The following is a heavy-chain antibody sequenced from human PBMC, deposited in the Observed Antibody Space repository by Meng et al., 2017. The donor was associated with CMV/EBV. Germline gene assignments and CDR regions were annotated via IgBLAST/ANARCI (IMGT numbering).Heavy chain of an antibody. CDR2: IYYSGST. J-gene: IGHJ4*02. CDR1: GGSISSSSSY. Sequence: QLRPRGSGPGLVKPSEPLSLTCTVSGGSISSSSSYWGWIRQPPGKGLEWIGSIYYSGSTYYNPSLKSRVTISVDTSKNQFSLKLSSVTAADTAVYYCARGGIAAAGLHWGQGTLVTVSS. CDR3: ARGGIAAAGLH. V-gene: IGHV4-39*07. D-gene: IGHD6-13*01.